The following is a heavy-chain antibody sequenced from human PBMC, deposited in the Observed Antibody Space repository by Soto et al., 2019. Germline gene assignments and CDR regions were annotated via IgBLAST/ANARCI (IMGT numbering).Heavy chain of an antibody. CDR3: ARVGPWVPYYYDSSPYTFENWFGP. V-gene: IGHV4-38-2*01. J-gene: IGHJ5*02. CDR2: IYPGGST. D-gene: IGHD3-22*01. Sequence: SETLSLTCAVSGYSISSGYYWGWLRQPPGKGLEWLGSIYPGGSTYYNPSLNSRVTLSIDMTNNHVSLILNSVTAADTALYYCARVGPWVPYYYDSSPYTFENWFGPWGQGTLVTVSS. CDR1: GYSISSGYY.